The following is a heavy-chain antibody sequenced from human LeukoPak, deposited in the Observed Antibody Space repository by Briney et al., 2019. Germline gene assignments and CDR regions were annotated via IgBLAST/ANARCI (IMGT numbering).Heavy chain of an antibody. CDR2: IIDSGDIT. CDR1: GFTFSSYA. J-gene: IGHJ6*03. Sequence: GGSLRLSCQASGFTFSSYAMSWVRQAPGKGLEWVSGIIDSGDITYYANSVKGRFTISRDNSKNTLYLQMNSLRAEDTAVYYCAKLAGQEVYNYYVGVWGKGTTVAVSS. V-gene: IGHV3-23*01. CDR3: AKLAGQEVYNYYVGV.